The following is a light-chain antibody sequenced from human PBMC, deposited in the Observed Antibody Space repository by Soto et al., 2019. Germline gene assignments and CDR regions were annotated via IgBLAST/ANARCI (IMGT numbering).Light chain of an antibody. Sequence: EIVLTQSPATLSSFPGDRFTLSCRSSQYINTRLAWYQHRPGQAPRLLIYQTSIRAAGIPARFSASGTGTDFTLTISRLEPEDFALYYCQQYGNSPIPFGQGTRLEIK. J-gene: IGKJ5*01. CDR1: QYINTR. CDR3: QQYGNSPIP. V-gene: IGKV3-20*01. CDR2: QTS.